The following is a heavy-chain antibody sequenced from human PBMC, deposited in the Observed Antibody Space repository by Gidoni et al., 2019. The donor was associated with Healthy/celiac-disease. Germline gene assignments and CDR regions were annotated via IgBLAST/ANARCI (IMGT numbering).Heavy chain of an antibody. Sequence: EVQLLESGGGLVQPGGSLRLSCAASGFTFSSYAMSWVRQAPGKGLEWVSAISGSGGSTYYADSVKGRFTISRDNSKNTLYLQMNSLRAEDTAVYYCAKESNRVTTGWFRELFPYYFDYWGQGTLVTVSS. CDR2: ISGSGGST. CDR1: GFTFSSYA. CDR3: AKESNRVTTGWFRELFPYYFDY. V-gene: IGHV3-23*01. J-gene: IGHJ4*02. D-gene: IGHD3-10*01.